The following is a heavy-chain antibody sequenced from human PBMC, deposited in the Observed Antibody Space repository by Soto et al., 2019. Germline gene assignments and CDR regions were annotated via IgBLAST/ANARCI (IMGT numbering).Heavy chain of an antibody. V-gene: IGHV3-21*01. CDR3: ARDPGALRAFDI. D-gene: IGHD3-10*01. CDR1: GFTFSSYS. Sequence: GGSLRLSCAASGFTFSSYSMNWVRQAPGKGLEWVSSISSSSSYIYYADSVKGRFTISRDNAKNSLYLQMNSLRAEDTAVYYCARDPGALRAFDICGQGTMVTVSS. J-gene: IGHJ3*02. CDR2: ISSSSSYI.